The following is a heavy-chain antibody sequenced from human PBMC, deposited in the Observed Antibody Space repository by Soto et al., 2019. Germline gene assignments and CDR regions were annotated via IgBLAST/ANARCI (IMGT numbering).Heavy chain of an antibody. CDR2: MNPNSGNT. J-gene: IGHJ5*02. CDR1: GYTFTSYD. CDR3: ARAGGYDFWSGYYLNWFDP. Sequence: ASVKVSCKASGYTFTSYDINWVRRATGQGLELMGWMNPNSGNTGYAQKFQGRVTMTRNTSISTAYMEVSSLRSEDTAVYYCARAGGYDFWSGYYLNWFDPWGQGTLVTVSS. V-gene: IGHV1-8*01. D-gene: IGHD3-3*01.